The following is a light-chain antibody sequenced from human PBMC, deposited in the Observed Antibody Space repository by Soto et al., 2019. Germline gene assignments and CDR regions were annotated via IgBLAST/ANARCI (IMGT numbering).Light chain of an antibody. V-gene: IGLV1-47*02. Sequence: QSVLTQPHSASGTPGQRVTISCSGSSSNIGSNYVFWYQQLPGTAPKLLVYSNNQRPSGVPGRFSGSKSGTSASLAISGLRSEDEADYYCAAWDDSLSVWVFAGGTKLTVL. CDR3: AAWDDSLSVWV. J-gene: IGLJ3*02. CDR2: SNN. CDR1: SSNIGSNY.